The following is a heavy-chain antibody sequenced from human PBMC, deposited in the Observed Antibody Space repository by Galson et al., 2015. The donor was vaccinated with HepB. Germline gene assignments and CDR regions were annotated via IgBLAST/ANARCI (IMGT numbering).Heavy chain of an antibody. D-gene: IGHD4-17*01. Sequence: SLRLSCAASGFTFSSYWMHWVRQAPGKGLVWVSRINSDGSSTSYADSVKGRFTISRDSAKNTLYLQMNSLRAEDTAVYYCASFAVTTLGFDYWGQGTLVTVSS. CDR3: ASFAVTTLGFDY. V-gene: IGHV3-74*01. CDR2: INSDGSST. J-gene: IGHJ4*02. CDR1: GFTFSSYW.